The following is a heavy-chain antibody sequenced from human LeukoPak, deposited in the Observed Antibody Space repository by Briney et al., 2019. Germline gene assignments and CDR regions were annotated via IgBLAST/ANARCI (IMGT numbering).Heavy chain of an antibody. CDR1: GYTFTSYG. CDR2: ISAYNGNT. D-gene: IGHD2-2*02. CDR3: ARDYCSSTSCYTHWFDP. V-gene: IGHV1-18*01. Sequence: ASVKVSCKASGYTFTSYGISWVRQAPGQGLEWMGWISAYNGNTNYAQKLQGRVTITADESTSTAYMELSSLRSEDTAVYYCARDYCSSTSCYTHWFDPWGQGTLVTVSS. J-gene: IGHJ5*02.